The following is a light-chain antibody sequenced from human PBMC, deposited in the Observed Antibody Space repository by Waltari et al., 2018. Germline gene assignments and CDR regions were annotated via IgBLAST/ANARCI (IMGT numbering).Light chain of an antibody. CDR1: NIGSKN. V-gene: IGLV3-9*01. CDR3: QVWDSSTWV. CDR2: RDS. Sequence: SYELTQPLSVSVALGQTARITRGGHNIGSKNGHWYQQKPGQAPVLVIYRDSNRPSGIPERFSGSNSGNTATLTISRAQAGDEADYYCQVWDSSTWVFGGGTKLTVL. J-gene: IGLJ3*02.